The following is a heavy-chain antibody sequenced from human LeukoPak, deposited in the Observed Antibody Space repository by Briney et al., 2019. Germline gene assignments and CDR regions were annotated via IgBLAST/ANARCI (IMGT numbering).Heavy chain of an antibody. J-gene: IGHJ5*02. CDR3: ARNDRYDLWNNNFWLDP. V-gene: IGHV3-7*03. Sequence: GGSLTLSCAPSGFPFKIYLVTGAREAPGRGGEGGATKKHEGSEKPFVDSVKGRFTISRDTANNSPYQQMETLRVADTAIYYCARNDRYDLWNNNFWLDPWGQGTLVTVSS. CDR2: KKHEGSEK. D-gene: IGHD3-3*01. CDR1: GFPFKIYL.